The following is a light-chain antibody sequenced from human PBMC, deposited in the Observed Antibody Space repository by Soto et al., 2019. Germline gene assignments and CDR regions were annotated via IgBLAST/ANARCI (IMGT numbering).Light chain of an antibody. J-gene: IGKJ1*01. CDR2: AAS. CDR1: QGISSY. V-gene: IGKV1-8*01. Sequence: AIWMTKSQSSLSASTGDRVTITCRASQGISSYLAWYQQKPGKAPKLLIYAASTLQSGVPSRFSGSGSGTDFTLTISCLQSEDFATYYCQQYYSYPGTFGQGTKVDIK. CDR3: QQYYSYPGT.